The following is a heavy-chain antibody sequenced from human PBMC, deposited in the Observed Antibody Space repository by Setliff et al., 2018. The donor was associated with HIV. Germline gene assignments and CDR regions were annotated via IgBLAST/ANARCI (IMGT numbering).Heavy chain of an antibody. D-gene: IGHD3-3*01. Sequence: GGSLRLSCAASGFTFSSYGMHWARQAPGKGLEWVAVISYDGSNKYYADSVKGRFTISRDNSKNTLYLQMNSLRAEDTAVYYCARADIRRRFSRGDYWGQGTLVTVSS. CDR3: ARADIRRRFSRGDY. J-gene: IGHJ4*02. CDR1: GFTFSSYG. V-gene: IGHV3-30*03. CDR2: ISYDGSNK.